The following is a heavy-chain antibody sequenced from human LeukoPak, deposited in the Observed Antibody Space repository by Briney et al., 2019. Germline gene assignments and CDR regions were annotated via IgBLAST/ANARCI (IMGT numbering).Heavy chain of an antibody. V-gene: IGHV3-30*01. D-gene: IGHD6-13*01. CDR2: ISYDGSNK. Sequence: GGSLRLSCAASGFTFSSYAMHWVRQAPGKGLEGVAVISYDGSNKYYADSVKGRFTISRDNSKNTLYLQMNSLRAEDTAVYYCARDGIAAALFRWGQGTLVTVSS. CDR3: ARDGIAAALFR. CDR1: GFTFSSYA. J-gene: IGHJ4*02.